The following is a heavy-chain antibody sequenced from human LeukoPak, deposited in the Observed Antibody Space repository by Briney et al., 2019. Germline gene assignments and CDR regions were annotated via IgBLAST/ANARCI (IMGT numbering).Heavy chain of an antibody. V-gene: IGHV4-61*08. D-gene: IGHD1-26*01. J-gene: IGHJ4*02. CDR1: GVSVGSAGYY. CDR3: ARTQSQSGSFRYYFGF. CDR2: IYYISNT. Sequence: SETLSLTCTVSGVSVGSAGYYWSWIPQPPGGGLEWIGYIYYISNTNYNPSLKSRVTTSVNPSQNQFSLKLNSVTTAATAMNYCARTQSQSGSFRYYFGFWGQGTLVTVSS.